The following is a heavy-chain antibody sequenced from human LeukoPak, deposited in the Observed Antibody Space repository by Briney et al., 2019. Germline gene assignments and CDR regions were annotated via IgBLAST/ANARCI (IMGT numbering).Heavy chain of an antibody. CDR1: GYTFTRYY. V-gene: IGHV1-46*01. Sequence: ASVKVSCKASGYTFTRYYMHWVRQAPGQGLEWMGIINPSGGSTSYAQKFQGRVTITAVKSTSTAYMGLSSLRSEDTAVYYCARQLLCSGGSCHDYYYYMDVWGKGTTVTVSS. CDR2: INPSGGST. CDR3: ARQLLCSGGSCHDYYYYMDV. D-gene: IGHD2-15*01. J-gene: IGHJ6*03.